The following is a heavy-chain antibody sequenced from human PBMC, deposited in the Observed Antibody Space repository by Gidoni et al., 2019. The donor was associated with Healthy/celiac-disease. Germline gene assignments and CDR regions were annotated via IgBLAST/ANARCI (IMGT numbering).Heavy chain of an antibody. Sequence: QVPLVESGGGLVTPGGSLRLSCAASGFTFSDYYMSWIRQAPGKGLEWVSYISSSSSYTNYADSVKGRFTISRDNAKNSRYLQMNSLRAEDTAVYYGAGYQLLNYYGMDVWGQGTTVTVSS. J-gene: IGHJ6*02. V-gene: IGHV3-11*05. D-gene: IGHD2-2*01. CDR1: GFTFSDYY. CDR3: AGYQLLNYYGMDV. CDR2: ISSSSSYT.